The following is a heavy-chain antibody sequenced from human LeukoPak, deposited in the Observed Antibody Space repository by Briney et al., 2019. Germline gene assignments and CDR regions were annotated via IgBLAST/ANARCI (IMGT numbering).Heavy chain of an antibody. CDR1: GGSISSYY. V-gene: IGHV4-59*01. D-gene: IGHD2-15*01. Sequence: SETLSLTCTVSGGSISSYYWSWIRQPPGKGLEWIGYIYYSGSTNYNPSLKSRVTISVDTSKNQFSLKLSSVTAADTAVYYCARGGVGYCSGGSYYSHYRFDYWGQGTLVTVSS. CDR2: IYYSGST. J-gene: IGHJ4*02. CDR3: ARGGVGYCSGGSYYSHYRFDY.